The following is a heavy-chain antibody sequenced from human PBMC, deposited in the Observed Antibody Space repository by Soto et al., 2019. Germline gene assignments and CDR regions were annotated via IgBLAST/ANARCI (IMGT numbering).Heavy chain of an antibody. CDR2: ISSTSSYI. V-gene: IGHV3-21*01. CDR3: ARGESTGAPFFDS. D-gene: IGHD1-1*01. J-gene: IGHJ4*02. CDR1: GFTFSTYT. Sequence: EVQLVESGGGLVKPGGSLRLSCAASGFTFSTYTMNWVRQAPGKGLEWVSSISSTSSYIFYTDSVKGRFTISRDNAKKSLYLQRHSLRAEDPSVDYCARGESTGAPFFDSWGQGTLVTVSS.